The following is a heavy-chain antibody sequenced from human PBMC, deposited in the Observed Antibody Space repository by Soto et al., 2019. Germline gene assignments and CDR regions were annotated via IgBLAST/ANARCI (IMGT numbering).Heavy chain of an antibody. CDR1: GFTFGSYE. CDR3: VSPSDWPDY. D-gene: IGHD2-21*02. J-gene: IGHJ4*02. Sequence: GGSLRLSCAASGFTFGSYEMNWVRQAPGKGLEWVSYISSRGGTIYCADSVKGRFTISRDNAKNSLFLQMNSLRAEDTAVYYCVSPSDWPDYWGQGTPVTVSS. CDR2: ISSRGGTI. V-gene: IGHV3-48*03.